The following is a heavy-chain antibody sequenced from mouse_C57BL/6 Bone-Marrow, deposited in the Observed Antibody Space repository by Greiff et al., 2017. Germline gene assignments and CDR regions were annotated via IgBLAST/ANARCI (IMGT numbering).Heavy chain of an antibody. V-gene: IGHV5-6*01. D-gene: IGHD1-1*01. CDR2: ISSGGSYT. CDR1: GFTFSSYG. Sequence: EVQLVESGGDLVKPGGSLKLSCAASGFTFSSYGMSWVRQTPDKRLEWVATISSGGSYTYYPDSVKGRFTISRDNAKNTLYLQMSRLKSEDTAMYYCARQGYYYGSSSDYWGQGTTLTVSS. J-gene: IGHJ2*01. CDR3: ARQGYYYGSSSDY.